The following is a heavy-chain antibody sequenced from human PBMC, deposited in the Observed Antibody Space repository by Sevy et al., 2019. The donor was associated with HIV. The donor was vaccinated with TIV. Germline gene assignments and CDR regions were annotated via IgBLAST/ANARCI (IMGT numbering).Heavy chain of an antibody. D-gene: IGHD1-7*01. V-gene: IGHV5-51*01. CDR1: GYLFTSEW. J-gene: IGHJ4*02. CDR2: IWPGDSDT. CDR3: ATETATTSY. Sequence: GESLKISCQASGYLFTSEWIGWVRHLPGGGLEWMGLIWPGDSDTKYSPAFQGRVTISADKSINTAYLQWNSLAPSDTAIYHCATETATTSYWGLGTRVTVSS.